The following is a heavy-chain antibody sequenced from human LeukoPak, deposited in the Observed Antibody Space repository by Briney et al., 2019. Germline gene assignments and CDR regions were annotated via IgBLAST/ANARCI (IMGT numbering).Heavy chain of an antibody. CDR3: ARDLSFGSGYYVRLGY. D-gene: IGHD3-22*01. V-gene: IGHV3-53*01. Sequence: PGGSLRLSCAASGFTFSSNYMSWVRQAPGKGLEWVSVIYSGGSTYYADSVKGRFTISRDNSKNTLYLQMNSLRAEDTAVYYCARDLSFGSGYYVRLGYWGQGTLVTVSS. J-gene: IGHJ4*02. CDR2: IYSGGST. CDR1: GFTFSSNY.